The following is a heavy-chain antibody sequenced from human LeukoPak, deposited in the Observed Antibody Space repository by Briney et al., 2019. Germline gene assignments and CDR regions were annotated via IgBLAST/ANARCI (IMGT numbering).Heavy chain of an antibody. CDR2: IYYSGST. J-gene: IGHJ4*02. CDR1: GGSISSYY. Sequence: SETLSLTCTVSGGSISSYYWTWIRQPPGKGLEWIGYIYYSGSTNYNHSLKSRVTISVDTSKNQFSLKLSSVTAADTAVYYCARSLLRYFDWLLGYWGQGTLVTVSS. D-gene: IGHD3-9*01. V-gene: IGHV4-59*01. CDR3: ARSLLRYFDWLLGY.